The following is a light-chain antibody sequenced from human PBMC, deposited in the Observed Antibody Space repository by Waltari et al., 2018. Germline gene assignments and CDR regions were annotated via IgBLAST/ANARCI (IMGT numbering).Light chain of an antibody. CDR2: TND. Sequence: QPVLAQPPSASGTPGQRVTLSCSRSASNIGTHIVTWHQQPPGTAPKLLIHTNDQRPSGVPDRFSGSKSDTSASLAISGLQSEDEADYYCTTWDDSLNAVVFGGGTKLTVL. V-gene: IGLV1-44*01. CDR3: TTWDDSLNAVV. J-gene: IGLJ2*01. CDR1: ASNIGTHI.